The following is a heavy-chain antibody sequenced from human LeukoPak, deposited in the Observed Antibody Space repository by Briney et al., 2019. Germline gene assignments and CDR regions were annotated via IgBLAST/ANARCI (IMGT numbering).Heavy chain of an antibody. CDR2: ISSSSSYI. V-gene: IGHV3-21*01. Sequence: GRSLRLSCAASGFTFSSYSMSWVRQAPGKGLEWVSSISSSSSYIYYADSVKGRFTISRDNAKNSLYLQMNSLRAEDTAVYYCARDGWLLPKEAFDYWGQGTLVTVSS. CDR3: ARDGWLLPKEAFDY. J-gene: IGHJ4*02. CDR1: GFTFSSYS. D-gene: IGHD3-22*01.